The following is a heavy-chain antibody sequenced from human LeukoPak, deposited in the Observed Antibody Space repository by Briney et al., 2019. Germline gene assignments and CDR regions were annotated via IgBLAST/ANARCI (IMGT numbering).Heavy chain of an antibody. CDR1: GYGFTGYY. CDR3: ARDYYYDSTGSYSAPGY. CDR2: INPNSGGT. D-gene: IGHD3-22*01. V-gene: IGHV1-2*02. Sequence: ASVKVSCKASGYGFTGYYMHWVRQAPGQGLEWMGWINPNSGGTNYAQKFQGRVTMTRDTSISTAYMELSRLRSDDTAVYYCARDYYYDSTGSYSAPGYWGQGTLVTISS. J-gene: IGHJ4*02.